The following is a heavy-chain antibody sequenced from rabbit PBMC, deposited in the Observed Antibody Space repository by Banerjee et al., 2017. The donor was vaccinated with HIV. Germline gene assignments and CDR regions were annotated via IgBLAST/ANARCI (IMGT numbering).Heavy chain of an antibody. CDR2: IYAAKGST. CDR3: ARAIVPWLGLTRLDL. Sequence: QSLEESGGGLVQPEGSLTLTCTASGLDFSSSYWICWVRQAPGKGLEWIGIIYAAKGSTDYASWVNGRFTISSDNAQSTVDLKMTSLTAADTATYFCARAIVPWLGLTRLDLWGQGTLVTVS. J-gene: IGHJ3*01. CDR1: GLDFSSSYW. V-gene: IGHV1S43*01. D-gene: IGHD4-1*01.